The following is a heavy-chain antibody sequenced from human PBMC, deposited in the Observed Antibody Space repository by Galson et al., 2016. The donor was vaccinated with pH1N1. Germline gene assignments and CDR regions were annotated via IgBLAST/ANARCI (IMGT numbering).Heavy chain of an antibody. CDR3: ARQGGHVRAGSDAFDI. CDR1: GYSFTNYW. J-gene: IGHJ3*02. Sequence: QSGAEVKKPGDSLKIPCKASGYSFTNYWIGWVRQMPGKGLEWMGIIYPADSDTRYSPSFQGQVTISADSSISTTYLRWSSLKASDTAMYYCARQGGHVRAGSDAFDIGGQGTMVTVSS. CDR2: IYPADSDT. D-gene: IGHD3-16*01. V-gene: IGHV5-51*01.